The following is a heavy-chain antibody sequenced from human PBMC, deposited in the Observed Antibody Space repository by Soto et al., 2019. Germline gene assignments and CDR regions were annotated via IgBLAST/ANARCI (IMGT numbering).Heavy chain of an antibody. CDR2: ISAYNGDK. V-gene: IGHV1-18*01. Sequence: QVSLVQSGPEVKKPGASVKVSCKASGYTFINYGVSWVRQAPGQGLEWMGWISAYNGDKKYAQNVQGRVTLTTDTSTSTAYMEMRTLRSDDTAAYYRARDGPHIPAVGDVWGQGTTVTVSS. CDR1: GYTFINYG. D-gene: IGHD6-13*01. CDR3: ARDGPHIPAVGDV. J-gene: IGHJ6*02.